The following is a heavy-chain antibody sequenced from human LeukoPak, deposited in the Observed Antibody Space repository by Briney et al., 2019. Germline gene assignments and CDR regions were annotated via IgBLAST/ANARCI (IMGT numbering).Heavy chain of an antibody. V-gene: IGHV3-23*01. CDR2: ISADASST. J-gene: IGHJ4*02. D-gene: IGHD4-17*01. CDR1: GFTFSSYA. Sequence: PGGSLRLSCAASGFTFSSYAMSWVRQAPGKGLEWVSAISADASSTYYADSVEGQFTISRYNSKNTLYLQMNSLRADDTAVYYCARGAYGDYDYWGQGTLVTVSS. CDR3: ARGAYGDYDY.